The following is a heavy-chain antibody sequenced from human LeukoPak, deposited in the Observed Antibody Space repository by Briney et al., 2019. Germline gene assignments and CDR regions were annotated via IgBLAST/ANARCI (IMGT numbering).Heavy chain of an antibody. V-gene: IGHV3-66*01. D-gene: IGHD6-19*01. CDR1: GFIVSSNY. CDR3: AKYSPKAEAGTSFDP. J-gene: IGHJ5*02. CDR2: IYSGGDT. Sequence: PGGSLRLSCAASGFIVSSNYMTWVRQAPGKGLEWVSLIYSGGDTFYTDSVKGRFTISRDNSKNTLYLQMNSLRAEDTAVHYCAKYSPKAEAGTSFDPWGQGTLVTVSS.